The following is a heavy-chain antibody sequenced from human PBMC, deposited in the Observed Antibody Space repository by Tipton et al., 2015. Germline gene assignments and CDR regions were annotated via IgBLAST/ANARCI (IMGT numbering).Heavy chain of an antibody. CDR1: DGSISDDY. CDR2: IYNSGST. D-gene: IGHD2-2*03. Sequence: TLSLTCTVSDGSISDDYWNWIRQPPGKGLEWIGYIYNSGSTNYNPSLKSRVTISVDTSKIQFSLKLNSVTAADTAVYYCARQTYGYCTSSNCYDGAFDIWGQGTVVTVSP. CDR3: ARQTYGYCTSSNCYDGAFDI. V-gene: IGHV4-59*01. J-gene: IGHJ3*02.